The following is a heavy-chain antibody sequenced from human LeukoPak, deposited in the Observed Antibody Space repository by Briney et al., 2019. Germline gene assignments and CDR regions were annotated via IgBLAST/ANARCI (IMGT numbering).Heavy chain of an antibody. CDR2: IIPILGTA. D-gene: IGHD6-13*01. Sequence: GASVKVSCKASGGTFSTYGISWVRQAPGQGLEWMGGIIPILGTAKYAQKFRGRVTITADESTSTAYMELSSLRSEDTAVYYCARDYGSSWYFFDYWGQGTLVTVSS. CDR1: GGTFSTYG. V-gene: IGHV1-69*13. J-gene: IGHJ4*02. CDR3: ARDYGSSWYFFDY.